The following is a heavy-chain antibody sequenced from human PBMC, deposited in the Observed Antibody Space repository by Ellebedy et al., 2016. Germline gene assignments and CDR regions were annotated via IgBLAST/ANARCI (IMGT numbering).Heavy chain of an antibody. D-gene: IGHD6-13*01. V-gene: IGHV1-2*02. CDR3: ARDGRAAGIDY. J-gene: IGHJ4*02. CDR2: INPKSGNT. CDR1: GYTLNGYF. Sequence: ASVKVSCXPSGYTLNGYFIHWVRQAPGQGLEWMGWINPKSGNTDYVQKFQGRVTLTRDTSISTAYMELSRLRSDDTAVYYCARDGRAAGIDYWGQGTLVTVSS.